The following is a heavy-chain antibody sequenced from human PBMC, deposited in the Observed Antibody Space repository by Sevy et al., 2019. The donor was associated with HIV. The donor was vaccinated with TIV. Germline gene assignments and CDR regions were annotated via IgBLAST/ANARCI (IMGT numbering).Heavy chain of an antibody. CDR1: GYTFTDFD. D-gene: IGHD2-21*01. CDR2: TNPNTRHT. Sequence: APVKVSCRVSGYTFTDFDINWVGQATGQGLEWTGLTNPNTRHTRHPQKFQGRVTMSRDSSINTAYLELSSLTSVDSAVYYCARLVYRGSDCYYFDSWGQGTQVTVSS. CDR3: ARLVYRGSDCYYFDS. J-gene: IGHJ4*02. V-gene: IGHV1-8*02.